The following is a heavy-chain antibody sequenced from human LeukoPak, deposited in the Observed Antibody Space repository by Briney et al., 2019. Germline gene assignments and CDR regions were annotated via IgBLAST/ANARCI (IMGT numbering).Heavy chain of an antibody. V-gene: IGHV3-21*01. D-gene: IGHD2-15*01. Sequence: GGSLRLSCAASGFTFSSYSMNWVRQAPGKGLEWVSSISSSSSYIYYADSVKGRFTISRDNAKNSLYLQMNSLRAEDTAVYYCAREGCSGVSCYFFDYWGQGTLVTVSS. CDR1: GFTFSSYS. CDR2: ISSSSSYI. CDR3: AREGCSGVSCYFFDY. J-gene: IGHJ4*02.